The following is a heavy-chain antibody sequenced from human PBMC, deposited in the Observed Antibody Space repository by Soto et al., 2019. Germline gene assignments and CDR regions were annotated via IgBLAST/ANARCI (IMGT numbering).Heavy chain of an antibody. J-gene: IGHJ6*02. V-gene: IGHV1-69*01. CDR2: IIPIFGTA. D-gene: IGHD3-3*01. CDR1: GGTFSSYA. Sequence: QVQLVQSGAEVKKPGSSVKVSCKASGGTFSSYAISWVRQAPGQGLEWMGGIIPIFGTANYAQKFQGRVTITADESTSTAYMELSSLRSEDTAVYYCARDKVTIFGVVIIPVGDYGMDVWGQGTTVTVSS. CDR3: ARDKVTIFGVVIIPVGDYGMDV.